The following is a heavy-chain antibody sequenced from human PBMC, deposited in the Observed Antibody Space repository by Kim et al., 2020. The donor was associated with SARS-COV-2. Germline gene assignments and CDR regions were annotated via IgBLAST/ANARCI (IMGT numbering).Heavy chain of an antibody. CDR1: SDSFSAYY. J-gene: IGHJ4*02. CDR3: ARSEGRASWHQFDY. V-gene: IGHV4-59*01. CDR2: IFYSGST. Sequence: SETLSLTCTVSSDSFSAYYWSWIRQIPGKGLEWIGYIFYSGSTNYNLSLKSRATISWDTSRNQFSLDLTSVTQADTAVYYCARSEGRASWHQFDYWGQGVVVTASS.